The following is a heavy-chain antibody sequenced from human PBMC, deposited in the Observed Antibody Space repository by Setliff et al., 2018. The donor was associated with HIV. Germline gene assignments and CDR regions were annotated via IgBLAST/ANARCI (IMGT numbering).Heavy chain of an antibody. CDR1: GYTFTGHY. D-gene: IGHD2-15*01. CDR3: ARDKGAGYCSGGSCSEWLYAFDT. CDR2: INPNSAGT. J-gene: IGHJ3*02. Sequence: ASVKVSCKASGYTFTGHYIHWVRQAPGQGLEWMGRINPNSAGTNYAQKFQGRVTMTRDTSISTAYMELSRLRLDDTAVYYCARDKGAGYCSGGSCSEWLYAFDTWGQGTMVTVSS. V-gene: IGHV1-2*06.